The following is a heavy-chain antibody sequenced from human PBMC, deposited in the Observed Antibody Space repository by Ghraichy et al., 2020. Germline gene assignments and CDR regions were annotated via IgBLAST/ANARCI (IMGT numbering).Heavy chain of an antibody. Sequence: GGSLRLSCAASGFTVSSNYMSWVRQAPGKGLEWVSVIYSGGSTYYADSVKGRFTISRDNSKNTLYLQMNSLRAEDTAVYYCARSGRWLQRPFDYWGQGTLVTVSS. J-gene: IGHJ4*02. CDR2: IYSGGST. CDR1: GFTVSSNY. D-gene: IGHD5-24*01. CDR3: ARSGRWLQRPFDY. V-gene: IGHV3-66*01.